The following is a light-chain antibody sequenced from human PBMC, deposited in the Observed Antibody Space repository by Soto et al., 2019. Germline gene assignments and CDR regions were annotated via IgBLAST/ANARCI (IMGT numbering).Light chain of an antibody. V-gene: IGLV1-47*01. CDR3: AAWDDSLSAYVV. CDR2: RNN. CDR1: SSNIGSNY. J-gene: IGLJ2*01. Sequence: QSVLTQPPSASGTPGQRVTISCSGSSSNIGSNYVYWYQQLPGTAPKLLIYRNNQRPSWVPDRFSGSKSGTSASLAISGLRSEDEADYYCAAWDDSLSAYVVFGGGTKLTVL.